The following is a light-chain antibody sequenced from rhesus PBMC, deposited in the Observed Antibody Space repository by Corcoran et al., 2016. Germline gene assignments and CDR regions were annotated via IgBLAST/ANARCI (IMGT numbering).Light chain of an antibody. Sequence: DIQMTQSPSSLSTSVGDRVSITCRTSQGISTYLNWYQQKPGKAPKLLIYYGNRLEDGVLSRFSGSGAGTKFTLTISSLQLEYFATYYCQQQYTSPCTFGQGTKVEIK. CDR3: QQQYTSPCT. J-gene: IGKJ1*01. CDR2: YGN. V-gene: IGKV1-32*05. CDR1: QGISTY.